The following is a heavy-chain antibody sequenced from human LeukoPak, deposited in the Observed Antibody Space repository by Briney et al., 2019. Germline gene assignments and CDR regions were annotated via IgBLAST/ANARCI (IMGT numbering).Heavy chain of an antibody. D-gene: IGHD4-23*01. CDR1: GFTFSSYS. J-gene: IGHJ4*02. Sequence: GGSLRLSCAASGFTFSSYSMNWVRQAPGKGLEWVSSISSSSSYIYYADSVRGRFTISRDNAKNSLYLQMNSLRAEDTAVYYCARPELRGFAPNYWGQGTLVTVSS. CDR3: ARPELRGFAPNY. CDR2: ISSSSSYI. V-gene: IGHV3-21*01.